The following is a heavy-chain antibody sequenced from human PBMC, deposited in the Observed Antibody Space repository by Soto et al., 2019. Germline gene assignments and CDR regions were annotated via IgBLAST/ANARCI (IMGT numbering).Heavy chain of an antibody. Sequence: SETLSLTXSVSGGSISKFSWSWIRKTAGKGLEWMGRVYATGTTDYNPSLRSRVAMSVDISRKTFSLRLTSVTAADTGMYYCVRDGSKTLRDWFDPWGQGKLVTVS. J-gene: IGHJ5*02. CDR2: VYATGTT. CDR1: GGSISKFS. CDR3: VRDGSKTLRDWFDP. D-gene: IGHD3-10*01. V-gene: IGHV4-4*07.